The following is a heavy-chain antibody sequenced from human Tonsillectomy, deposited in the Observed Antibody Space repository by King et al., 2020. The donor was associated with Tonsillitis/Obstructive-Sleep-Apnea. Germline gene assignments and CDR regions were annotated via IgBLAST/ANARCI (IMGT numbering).Heavy chain of an antibody. Sequence: VQLVESGGGWVQPGGSLRLSCAASGFTFSDYSMNWVRQAPGKGLEWVSYISSSSTTIHYADSTKGLFTISRDNARNSLYLQMNSLTDEDTAVYYCAREASTCLDYWGQGTLVTVSS. CDR2: ISSSSTTI. CDR3: AREASTCLDY. J-gene: IGHJ4*02. D-gene: IGHD5/OR15-5a*01. V-gene: IGHV3-48*02. CDR1: GFTFSDYS.